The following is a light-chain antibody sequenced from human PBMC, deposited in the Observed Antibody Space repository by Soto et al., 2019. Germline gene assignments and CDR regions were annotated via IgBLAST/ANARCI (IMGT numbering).Light chain of an antibody. J-gene: IGKJ4*01. CDR1: QSISSN. Sequence: EIVMTQSPATLSVSPGERATLSCRASQSISSNLAWYQQKPGQAPRRLMFRTSSWATGFPARFSGSGSGTEFNLTISSLQSEDFGVYYCQQYNNWPRATFGGGTKVDIK. CDR2: RTS. V-gene: IGKV3-15*01. CDR3: QQYNNWPRAT.